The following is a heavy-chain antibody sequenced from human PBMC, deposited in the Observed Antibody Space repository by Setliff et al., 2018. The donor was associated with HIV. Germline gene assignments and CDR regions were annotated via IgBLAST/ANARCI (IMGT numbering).Heavy chain of an antibody. CDR2: INHSGST. CDR1: GGSFSGYY. D-gene: IGHD3-22*01. V-gene: IGHV4-34*01. Sequence: SETLSLTCAVYGGSFSGYYWSWIRQPPGKGLEWIGEINHSGSTNSNPSLKSRVTISVDTSKNQFSLKLTSVTAADTAVYYCANRLYYDDSSGSLWEEGFDPWGQGTLVTVSS. CDR3: ANRLYYDDSSGSLWEEGFDP. J-gene: IGHJ5*02.